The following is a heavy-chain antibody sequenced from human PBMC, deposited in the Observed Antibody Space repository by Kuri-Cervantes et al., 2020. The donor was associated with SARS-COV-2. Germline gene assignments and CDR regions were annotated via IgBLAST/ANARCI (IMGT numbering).Heavy chain of an antibody. J-gene: IGHJ4*02. D-gene: IGHD2-21*01. V-gene: IGHV3-30-3*01. CDR2: TSYDGTSK. Sequence: LSLTCAASGFTFSSYDMHWVRQTPGEGLEWVAITSYDGTSKYYADSVKGRFTISRDNSKNTLYLQMNNLRGDDTAVYFCARGRVGVQDFWGQGTLVTVAS. CDR3: ARGRVGVQDF. CDR1: GFTFSSYD.